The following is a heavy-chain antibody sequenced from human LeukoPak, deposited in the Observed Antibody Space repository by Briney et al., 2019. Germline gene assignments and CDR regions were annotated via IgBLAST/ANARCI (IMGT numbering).Heavy chain of an antibody. CDR3: ARERERGGIWDYYGSGSLGWFDP. J-gene: IGHJ5*02. V-gene: IGHV4-31*03. CDR1: GGSISSGGYY. CDR2: IYYSGST. Sequence: SQTLSLTCTVSGGSISSGGYYWSWIRQHPGKGLEWIGYIYYSGSTYYNPSLKSRVTISVDTSENQFSLKLSSVTAADTAVYYCARERERGGIWDYYGSGSLGWFDPWGQGTLVTVSS. D-gene: IGHD3-10*01.